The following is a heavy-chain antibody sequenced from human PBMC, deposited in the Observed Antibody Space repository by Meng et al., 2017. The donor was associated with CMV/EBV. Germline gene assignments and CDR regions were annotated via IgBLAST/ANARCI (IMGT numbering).Heavy chain of an antibody. CDR2: IIPIFGTA. J-gene: IGHJ4*02. CDR1: GSTFSSYA. Sequence: VQLVRSGAEVNQPGSLVKVSCKASGSTFSSYAISWVRQAPGQGLEWMGGIIPIFGTANYEQKFQGRVTITADESTSTAYMELSSLRSEDTAVYYCARNQPSRGWSHEDYWGQGTLVTVSS. D-gene: IGHD2-15*01. CDR3: ARNQPSRGWSHEDY. V-gene: IGHV1-69*12.